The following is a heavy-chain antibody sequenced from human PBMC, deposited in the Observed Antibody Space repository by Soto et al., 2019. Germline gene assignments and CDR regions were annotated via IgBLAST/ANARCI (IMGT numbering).Heavy chain of an antibody. J-gene: IGHJ4*02. D-gene: IGHD3-22*01. Sequence: QVQLVQSGAEVKKPGSSVKVSCKASGGTFSSYAISWVRQAPGQGLEWMGGIIPIFGTANYAQKFQGRVMITADEPTSTADIELISLRSEDKAVYYCAIDYYDSSGYSGIDYWGQGTLVTVSS. CDR3: AIDYYDSSGYSGIDY. V-gene: IGHV1-69*01. CDR2: IIPIFGTA. CDR1: GGTFSSYA.